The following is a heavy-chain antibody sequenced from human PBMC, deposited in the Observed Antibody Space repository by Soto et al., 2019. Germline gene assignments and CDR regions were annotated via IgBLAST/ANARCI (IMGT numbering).Heavy chain of an antibody. CDR2: ISGSGGST. J-gene: IGHJ3*02. Sequence: EVQLLESGGGLVQPGGSLRLSCAASGFTFSSYAMSWVRQAPGKGLEWVSAISGSGGSTYYADSVKGRFTISRDNSKNTLYLQMNSLRAEDTAVYYCAKGPFDFLRLGELSPTTHAFDIWGKGTMVTVSS. D-gene: IGHD3-16*02. CDR3: AKGPFDFLRLGELSPTTHAFDI. CDR1: GFTFSSYA. V-gene: IGHV3-23*01.